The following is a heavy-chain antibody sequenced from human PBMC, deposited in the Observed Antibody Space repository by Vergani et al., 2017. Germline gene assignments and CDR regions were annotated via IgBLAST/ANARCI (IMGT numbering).Heavy chain of an antibody. V-gene: IGHV1-69*12. J-gene: IGHJ5*02. CDR1: GGTFSSYA. D-gene: IGHD3-9*01. CDR2: IIPIFGTA. Sequence: QVQLVQSGAEVKKPGSSVKVSCKASGGTFSSYAISWVRQAPGQGLEWIGGIIPIFGTANYAQKFQGRVTITADASTSTAYMELSSLRSEDTAVYYCARVISRGILTKLAWFDPWGQGTLVTVSS. CDR3: ARVISRGILTKLAWFDP.